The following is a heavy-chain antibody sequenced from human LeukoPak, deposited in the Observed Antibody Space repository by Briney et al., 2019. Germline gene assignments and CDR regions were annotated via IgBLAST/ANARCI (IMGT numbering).Heavy chain of an antibody. D-gene: IGHD6-19*01. CDR3: ARLIAVAEYDYYYGMDV. Sequence: SETLSLSCTVSGGSMINYYWSWIRQPPGKGLEWIGYIFYSGSTHYNPSLKSRVSILVDTSKNQFSLKLSSVTAADTAVYYCARLIAVAEYDYYYGMDVWGQGTTVTVSS. CDR2: IFYSGST. V-gene: IGHV4-59*01. CDR1: GGSMINYY. J-gene: IGHJ6*02.